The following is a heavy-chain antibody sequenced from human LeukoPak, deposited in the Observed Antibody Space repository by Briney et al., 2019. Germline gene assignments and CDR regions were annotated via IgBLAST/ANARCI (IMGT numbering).Heavy chain of an antibody. J-gene: IGHJ4*02. V-gene: IGHV4-4*07. D-gene: IGHD6-19*01. CDR1: GGSIKNYY. CDR3: ARDGGSGWYDY. CDR2: IHTSGST. Sequence: SETLSLTCTVSGGSIKNYYWNWIRQPAGKGLEWIGRIHTSGSTNYNPSLKSRLTVSVDTSKNQFSLRLTSVTAADTAVHYCARDGGSGWYDYWGQGILVTVSS.